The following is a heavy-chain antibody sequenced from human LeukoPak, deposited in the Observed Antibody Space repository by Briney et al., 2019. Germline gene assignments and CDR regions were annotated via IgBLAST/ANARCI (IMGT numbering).Heavy chain of an antibody. CDR2: ISSSGSTI. J-gene: IGHJ6*03. CDR1: GFTFSSYE. CDR3: AGYMVRGVRFYYCYYMDV. D-gene: IGHD3-10*01. V-gene: IGHV3-48*03. Sequence: GGSLRLSCAASGFTFSSYEMNWVRQAPGKGLEWVSYISSSGSTIYYADSVKGRFTISRDNAKNSLYLQMNSLRAEDTAVYYCAGYMVRGVRFYYCYYMDVWGKGTTVTISS.